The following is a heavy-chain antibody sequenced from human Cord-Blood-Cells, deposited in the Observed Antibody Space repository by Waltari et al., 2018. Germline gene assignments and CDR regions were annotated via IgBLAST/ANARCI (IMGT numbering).Heavy chain of an antibody. CDR3: ARARPRLTDY. J-gene: IGHJ4*02. CDR1: GGSFSGYY. V-gene: IGHV4-34*01. D-gene: IGHD7-27*01. Sequence: QVQLQQWGAGLLKPSETLSLTCAVYGGSFSGYYWSWIRQPPGKGLEWIGEINHSGSTNYNPSLKSRVTISVDTSKNQFSLKLGSVTAADTAVYYCARARPRLTDYWGQGTLVTVSS. CDR2: INHSGST.